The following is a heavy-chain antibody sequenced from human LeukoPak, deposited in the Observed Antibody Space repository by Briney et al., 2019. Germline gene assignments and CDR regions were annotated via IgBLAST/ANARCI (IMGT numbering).Heavy chain of an antibody. CDR3: ARRDLRFLEWPPDAFDI. Sequence: SETLSLTCTVSGSSISSSSYYWGWIRQPPGKGLEWIGSIYYSGSTYYNPSLKSRVTISVDTSKNQFSLKLSSVTAADTAVYYCARRDLRFLEWPPDAFDIWGQGTMVTVSS. J-gene: IGHJ3*02. CDR1: GSSISSSSYY. V-gene: IGHV4-39*01. CDR2: IYYSGST. D-gene: IGHD3-3*01.